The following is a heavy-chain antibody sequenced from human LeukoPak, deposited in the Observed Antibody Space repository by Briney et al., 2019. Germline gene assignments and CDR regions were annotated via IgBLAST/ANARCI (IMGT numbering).Heavy chain of an antibody. D-gene: IGHD1-1*01. CDR1: GDSITAYY. J-gene: IGHJ4*02. V-gene: IGHV4-59*01. Sequence: SETLSLTCTVSGDSITAYYWNWVRQPPGKGLEWIGYIHYTGKNFYNPSLKSRITMSVDTSKSQFSLKLSSVTAADTAVYYCAKGHERQLAFDSWGQGSLVTVSS. CDR3: AKGHERQLAFDS. CDR2: IHYTGKN.